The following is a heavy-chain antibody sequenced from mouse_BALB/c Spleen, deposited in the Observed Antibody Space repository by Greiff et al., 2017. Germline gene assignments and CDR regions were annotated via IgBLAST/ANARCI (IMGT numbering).Heavy chain of an antibody. D-gene: IGHD2-4*01. J-gene: IGHJ3*01. Sequence: VQLQQPGAELVRPGASVKLSCKASGYTFTSYWMNWVKQRPEQGLEWIGRIDPYDSETHYNQKFKDKAILTVDKSSSTAYMQLSSLTSEDSAVYYFARGAYDYDGGVWFAYWGQGTLVTVSA. CDR2: IDPYDSET. CDR1: GYTFTSYW. CDR3: ARGAYDYDGGVWFAY. V-gene: IGHV1-74*01.